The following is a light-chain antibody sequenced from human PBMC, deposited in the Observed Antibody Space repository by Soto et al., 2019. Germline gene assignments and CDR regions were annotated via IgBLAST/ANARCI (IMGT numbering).Light chain of an antibody. Sequence: QPVLTQSSSASASLGSSVKLTCTLSSGHSSYIIAWHQQQPGKAPRYLMKLEGSGSYNKGSGVPDRFSGSSSGADRYLTISNLQSEDEADYYCETWDSNIVVFGGGTKVTV. CDR3: ETWDSNIVV. CDR2: LEGSGSY. CDR1: SGHSSYI. V-gene: IGLV4-60*03. J-gene: IGLJ2*01.